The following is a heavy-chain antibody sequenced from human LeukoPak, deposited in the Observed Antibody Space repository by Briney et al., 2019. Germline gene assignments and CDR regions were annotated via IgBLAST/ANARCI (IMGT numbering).Heavy chain of an antibody. D-gene: IGHD2-2*01. J-gene: IGHJ4*02. Sequence: ASVKVSCKASRYSFTGYYMHWVRQAPGQGLEWMGWINPYSGGTNYAQKFQGRVTMTRDTSISTVYMELSRLRSDDTAVYYCVRDRTKYCSSTSCPLDYWGQGTLVTVSS. CDR2: INPYSGGT. CDR3: VRDRTKYCSSTSCPLDY. V-gene: IGHV1-2*02. CDR1: RYSFTGYY.